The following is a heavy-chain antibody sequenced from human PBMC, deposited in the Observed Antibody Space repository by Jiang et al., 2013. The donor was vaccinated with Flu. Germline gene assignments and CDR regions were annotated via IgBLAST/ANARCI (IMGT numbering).Heavy chain of an antibody. V-gene: IGHV4-59*08. D-gene: IGHD3-22*01. CDR3: ARHPTLYYYDTRPRGDAFDI. J-gene: IGHJ3*02. Sequence: LLKPSETLSLTCTVSGGSISTYYWSWIRQPPGKGLEWIGHIYYIGSTSYNPSLKSRVTISVDTSKNQFSLKLSSVTAADTAVYYCARHPTLYYYDTRPRGDAFDIWGQGTMVTVSS. CDR2: IYYIGST. CDR1: GGSISTYY.